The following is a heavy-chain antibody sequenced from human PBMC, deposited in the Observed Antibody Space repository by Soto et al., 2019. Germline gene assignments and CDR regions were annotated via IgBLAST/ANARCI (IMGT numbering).Heavy chain of an antibody. J-gene: IGHJ4*02. CDR3: ASPEMVRGVIITYFFDY. Sequence: GGSLRLSCAASGFTFSSYAMSWVRQAPGKGLEWVSAISGSGGSTYYADSVKGRFTISRDNSKNTLYLQMNSLRAEDTAVYYCASPEMVRGVIITYFFDYWGQGTLVTVSS. V-gene: IGHV3-23*01. D-gene: IGHD3-10*01. CDR1: GFTFSSYA. CDR2: ISGSGGST.